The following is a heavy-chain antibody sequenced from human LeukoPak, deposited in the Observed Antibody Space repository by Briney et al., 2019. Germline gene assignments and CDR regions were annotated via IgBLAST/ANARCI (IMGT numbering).Heavy chain of an antibody. Sequence: GGSLRLSCAASGFTFSSYGMHWVRQAPGKGLEWVAVIWYDGSNKYYADSVEGRFTISRDNSKNTLYLQMNSLRAEDTAVYYCASGFYDYIWGSYRNDAFDIWGQGTMVTVSS. D-gene: IGHD3-16*02. J-gene: IGHJ3*02. V-gene: IGHV3-33*01. CDR1: GFTFSSYG. CDR2: IWYDGSNK. CDR3: ASGFYDYIWGSYRNDAFDI.